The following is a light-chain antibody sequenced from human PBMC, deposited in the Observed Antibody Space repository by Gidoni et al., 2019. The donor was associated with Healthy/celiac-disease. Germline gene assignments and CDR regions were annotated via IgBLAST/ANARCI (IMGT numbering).Light chain of an antibody. Sequence: EIVLTQSPATLSLSPGERATLSCRASQSVSSYLAWYQQKPGQAPRLLIYDASNRATGIPARFSGSVSGTDFTLPLRRLAPEDFAVYYCQQRCNWPLTFGGGTKVEIK. CDR3: QQRCNWPLT. V-gene: IGKV3-11*01. CDR2: DAS. CDR1: QSVSSY. J-gene: IGKJ4*01.